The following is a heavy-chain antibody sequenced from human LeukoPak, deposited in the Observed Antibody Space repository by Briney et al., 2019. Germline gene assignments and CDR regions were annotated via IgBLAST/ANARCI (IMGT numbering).Heavy chain of an antibody. CDR2: IYCSGST. V-gene: IGHV4-30-4*08. CDR1: GGSISSGDYY. Sequence: SQTLSLTCTVSGGSISSGDYYWSWIRQPPGKGLERIGYIYCSGSTYYNPSLKSRVTISVDTSKNQFSLKLSSVTAADTAVYYCARVYSSSWYWFDPWGQGTLVTVSS. D-gene: IGHD6-13*01. J-gene: IGHJ5*02. CDR3: ARVYSSSWYWFDP.